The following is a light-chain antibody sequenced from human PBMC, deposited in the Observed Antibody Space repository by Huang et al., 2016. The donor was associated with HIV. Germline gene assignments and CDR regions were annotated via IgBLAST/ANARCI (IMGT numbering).Light chain of an antibody. Sequence: IVLTQSPVSLSVTPGEPASISCRSSQSLLHTFGYSFLHWYGQRPGQSPQLLSSLGADRASGVPDRFSGSGSGADFTLRISSVESGDVGVYYCMQTLQTPFTFGPGTKVHIK. CDR2: LGA. CDR1: QSLLHTFGYSF. V-gene: IGKV2-28*01. J-gene: IGKJ3*01. CDR3: MQTLQTPFT.